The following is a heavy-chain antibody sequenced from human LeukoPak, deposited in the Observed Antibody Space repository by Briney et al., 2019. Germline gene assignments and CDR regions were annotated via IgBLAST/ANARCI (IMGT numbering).Heavy chain of an antibody. Sequence: PSQTLSLTCTVSGGSISSGGYYWSWIRQHPGKGLEWIGYIYYSGSTYYNPSLKSRVTISVDTSKNQFSLKLSSVTAADTAVYYCARGHAAASGWWFDPWGQGTLVTVSS. CDR1: GGSISSGGYY. J-gene: IGHJ5*02. D-gene: IGHD1-1*01. CDR3: ARGHAAASGWWFDP. CDR2: IYYSGST. V-gene: IGHV4-31*03.